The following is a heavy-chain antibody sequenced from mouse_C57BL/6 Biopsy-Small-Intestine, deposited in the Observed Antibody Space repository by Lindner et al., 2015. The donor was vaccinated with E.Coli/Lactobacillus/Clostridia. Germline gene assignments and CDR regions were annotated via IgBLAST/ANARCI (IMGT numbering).Heavy chain of an antibody. CDR3: ARISGLVVAGTGADALEV. CDR1: GYTFTNYK. Sequence: SVKVSCKASGYTFTNYKVHWVRQAPGQGLEWMGRISPDSGATNYAQRFLGRVTMTRDTSINTLYMELSSLKSDDTAMYYCARISGLVVAGTGADALEVWGQGTMVTVSS. CDR2: ISPDSGAT. J-gene: IGHJ3*01. D-gene: IGHD1-1*01. V-gene: IGHV1-18*01.